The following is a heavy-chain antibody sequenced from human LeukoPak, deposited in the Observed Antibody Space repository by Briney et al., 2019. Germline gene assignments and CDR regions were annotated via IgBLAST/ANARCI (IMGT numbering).Heavy chain of an antibody. J-gene: IGHJ4*02. CDR3: AKDINSGSYYFDY. Sequence: PGGSLRLSCAASGFTFSFSSYGMHWVRQSPGKGLEWVAFISYDGNTKYYADSVKGRFTISRDNSKDTLYLQMSSLSPQDTAVYYCAKDINSGSYYFDYWGQGTLVTVSS. CDR1: GFTFSFSSYG. D-gene: IGHD1-26*01. CDR2: ISYDGNTK. V-gene: IGHV3-30*18.